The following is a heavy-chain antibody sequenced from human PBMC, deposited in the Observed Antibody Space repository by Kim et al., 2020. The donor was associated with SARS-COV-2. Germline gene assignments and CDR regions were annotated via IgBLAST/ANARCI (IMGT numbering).Heavy chain of an antibody. J-gene: IGHJ5*02. Sequence: SETLSLTCTVSGGSISSGGYYWSWIRQHPGKGLEWIGYIYYSGSTYYNPSLKSRVTISVDTSKNQFSLKLSSVTAADTAVYYCAREGWQQPNWFDPWGQGTLVTVSS. CDR1: GGSISSGGYY. CDR3: AREGWQQPNWFDP. V-gene: IGHV4-31*03. CDR2: IYYSGST. D-gene: IGHD6-13*01.